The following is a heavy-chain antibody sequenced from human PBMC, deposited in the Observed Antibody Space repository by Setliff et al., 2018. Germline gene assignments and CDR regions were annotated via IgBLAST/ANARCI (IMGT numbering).Heavy chain of an antibody. CDR3: ARVGAPGPGALLPFDY. Sequence: PSETLSLTRAVYGGSFSTYYWIWIRQPPGKGLEWIGEINHSGSTNYNPSLKSRVTISVDTSKNQFSLKLSSVTAADTAVYYCARVGAPGPGALLPFDYWGQGTLVTVSS. CDR2: INHSGST. V-gene: IGHV4-34*01. D-gene: IGHD3-16*01. CDR1: GGSFSTYY. J-gene: IGHJ4*02.